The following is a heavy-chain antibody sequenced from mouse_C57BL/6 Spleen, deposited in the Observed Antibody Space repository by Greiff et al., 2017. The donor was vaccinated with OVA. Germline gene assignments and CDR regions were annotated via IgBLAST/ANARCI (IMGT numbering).Heavy chain of an antibody. J-gene: IGHJ3*01. CDR3: ARGYSNYGAWFAY. CDR2: ISYDGSN. V-gene: IGHV3-6*01. D-gene: IGHD2-5*01. Sequence: EVKLVESGPGLVKPSQSLSLTCSVTGYSITSGYYWNWIRQFPGNKLEWMGYISYDGSNNYNPSLKNRISITRDTSKNQFFLKLNSVTTEDTATYDCARGYSNYGAWFAYWGQGTLVTVSA. CDR1: GYSITSGYY.